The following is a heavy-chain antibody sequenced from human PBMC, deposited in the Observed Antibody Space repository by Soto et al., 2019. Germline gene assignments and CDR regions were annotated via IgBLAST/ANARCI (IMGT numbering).Heavy chain of an antibody. CDR1: GFTFHTYT. Sequence: EVQLAESGGGLVKPGGSLRLSCAASGFTFHTYTMNWVRQAPGKGLEWVSSISSRSSYIYYADSVKGRFTISRDDARNLLYLQMSGLRVEDTAVYYCPREEVSRPNTYHGLDVWGQGTTVTVSS. CDR3: PREEVSRPNTYHGLDV. J-gene: IGHJ6*02. V-gene: IGHV3-21*01. CDR2: ISSRSSYI.